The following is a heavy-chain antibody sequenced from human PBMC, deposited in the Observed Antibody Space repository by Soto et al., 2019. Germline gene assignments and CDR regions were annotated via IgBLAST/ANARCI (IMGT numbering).Heavy chain of an antibody. Sequence: QITLKESGPTLVKPTQTLTLTCTFSGFSLSTSGVGVAWVRQPPGQTLEWLAFIIWDDEKHYRPSLKSRVTIIKDTSKNQRVLTMTNVDPVDTGISFCEHRDGYNSYHVQSWGQGTLVTVSS. V-gene: IGHV2-5*02. D-gene: IGHD1-1*01. CDR1: GFSLSTSGVG. CDR2: IIWDDEK. CDR3: EHRDGYNSYHVQS. J-gene: IGHJ5*02.